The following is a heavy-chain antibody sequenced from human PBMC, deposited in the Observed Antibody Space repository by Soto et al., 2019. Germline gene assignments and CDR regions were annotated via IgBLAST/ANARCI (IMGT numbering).Heavy chain of an antibody. CDR2: IYYAGNT. CDR1: GGSVSGYY. J-gene: IGHJ6*02. Sequence: ASETLSLTCTVSGGSVSGYYWSWIRQVPGKGLEWLGYIYYAGNTLYNPSVQSRVTISVDTSKNQFFLKLSSVTAADTAVYYCTRHAVIPKLQYGMDVWGQGTTVTVSS. D-gene: IGHD3-16*02. CDR3: TRHAVIPKLQYGMDV. V-gene: IGHV4-59*02.